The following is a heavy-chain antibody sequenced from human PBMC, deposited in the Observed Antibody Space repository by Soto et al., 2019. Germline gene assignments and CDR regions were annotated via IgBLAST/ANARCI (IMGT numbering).Heavy chain of an antibody. Sequence: GGSLRLSCAASGFTFSTYAMHWVRQAPGKGLEWVALISYDGSNTYYEESVKGRFTISTDNSKTTLYMQMNSMSADDTAVYYCEVRAPFSYWGQGTLVTVSS. J-gene: IGHJ4*02. CDR2: ISYDGSNT. CDR1: GFTFSTYA. V-gene: IGHV3-30-3*01. D-gene: IGHD3-3*01. CDR3: EVRAPFSY.